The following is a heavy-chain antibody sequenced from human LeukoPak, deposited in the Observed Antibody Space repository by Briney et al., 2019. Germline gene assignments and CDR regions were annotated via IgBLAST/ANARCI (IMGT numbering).Heavy chain of an antibody. Sequence: GASVKLSCEASGYTFTIYYIHWVRQAPGQGREWMGIINPSGGSTSYAQKFQGRVTMTRDTSTSTVYMQLSSLRSEDTAVYYCARDAPLITMIRGDAFDIWGQGTMVSVSS. CDR3: ARDAPLITMIRGDAFDI. V-gene: IGHV1-46*01. J-gene: IGHJ3*02. CDR1: GYTFTIYY. D-gene: IGHD3-10*01. CDR2: INPSGGST.